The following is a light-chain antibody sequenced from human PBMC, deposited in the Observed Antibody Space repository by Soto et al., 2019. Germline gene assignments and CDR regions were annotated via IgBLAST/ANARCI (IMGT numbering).Light chain of an antibody. Sequence: SVLTQPPSASWTPGQMVTISCSGSSSNIGSNYVYWYEQLPGTAPKLLIYRNNQRPSGVPDRFSGSKSGTSASLAISGLRSEDEADYYCAAWDDSLSGYVFGTGTKVTVL. V-gene: IGLV1-47*01. CDR3: AAWDDSLSGYV. CDR1: SSNIGSNY. CDR2: RNN. J-gene: IGLJ1*01.